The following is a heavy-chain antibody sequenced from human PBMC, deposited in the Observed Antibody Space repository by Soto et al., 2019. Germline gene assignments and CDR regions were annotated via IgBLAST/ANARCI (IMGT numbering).Heavy chain of an antibody. D-gene: IGHD5-18*01. J-gene: IGHJ6*02. CDR3: VKERYAELWLEDYCMDV. V-gene: IGHV3-30*18. Sequence: PEGSLRLSCAASGFTFSSYGIHWVRQAPGKGLEWVALISYDGSDKYYADSVRGRFTSSRHNSKNTLYLQMSCLGPDDTAVYHYVKERYAELWLEDYCMDVWGQGTTVTVSS. CDR1: GFTFSSYG. CDR2: ISYDGSDK.